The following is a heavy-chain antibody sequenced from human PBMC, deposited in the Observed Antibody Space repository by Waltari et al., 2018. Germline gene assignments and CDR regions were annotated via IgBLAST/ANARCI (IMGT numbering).Heavy chain of an antibody. D-gene: IGHD6-19*01. CDR2: INPNSGGT. CDR3: ARAPVAVAGPDNWFDP. Sequence: QVQLVQSGAEVKKPGASVKVSCKASGYTFTGYYMHWVRQAPGQGLEWMGWINPNSGGTNDAQKFQGRVTMTRDTSISTAYMELSRLRSDDTAVYYCARAPVAVAGPDNWFDPWGQGTLVTVSS. J-gene: IGHJ5*02. V-gene: IGHV1-2*02. CDR1: GYTFTGYY.